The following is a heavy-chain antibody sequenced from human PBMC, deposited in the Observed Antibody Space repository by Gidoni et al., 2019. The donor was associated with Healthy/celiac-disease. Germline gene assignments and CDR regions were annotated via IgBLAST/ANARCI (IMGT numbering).Heavy chain of an antibody. CDR1: GFTFSSYA. V-gene: IGHV3-23*01. CDR2: ISGSGGST. D-gene: IGHD3-10*01. J-gene: IGHJ5*02. CDR3: AKLGYYYGSGSWFDP. Sequence: EVQLLESGGGLVQPGGSLRLPCPASGFTFSSYAMSWVRQAPGKGLEWVSAISGSGGSTYYADSVKGRFTISRDNSKNTLYLQMNSLRAEDTAVYYCAKLGYYYGSGSWFDPWGQGTLVTVSS.